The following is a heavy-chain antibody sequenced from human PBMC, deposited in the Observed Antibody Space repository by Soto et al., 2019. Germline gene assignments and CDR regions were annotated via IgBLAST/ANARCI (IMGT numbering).Heavy chain of an antibody. D-gene: IGHD3-22*01. CDR3: ARQGVLYYDSSGYYYGY. CDR1: GYSFTSYW. Sequence: GESLKISCKGSGYSFTSYWIGWVRQMPGKGLEWMGIIYPGDSDTRYSPSFQGQVTISADKSTSTAYLQWSSLKASDTAMYYCARQGVLYYDSSGYYYGYWGQGTLVTVSS. CDR2: IYPGDSDT. V-gene: IGHV5-51*01. J-gene: IGHJ4*02.